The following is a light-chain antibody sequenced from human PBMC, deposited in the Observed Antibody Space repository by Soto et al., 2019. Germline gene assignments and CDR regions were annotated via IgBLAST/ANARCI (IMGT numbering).Light chain of an antibody. CDR3: EQYGSSPPT. CDR1: QSVSSSN. Sequence: EIVLTQSPGTLSLSPGERATLSCRASQSVSSSNLAWYQQKPGQAPRLLIYGASSRASGIPDRFSGSGSGTDFTLIISRLEPEDFAVYYCEQYGSSPPTFGQGTKVDIK. V-gene: IGKV3-20*01. CDR2: GAS. J-gene: IGKJ1*01.